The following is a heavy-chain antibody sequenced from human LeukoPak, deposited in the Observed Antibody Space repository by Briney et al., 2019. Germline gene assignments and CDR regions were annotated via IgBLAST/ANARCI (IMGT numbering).Heavy chain of an antibody. D-gene: IGHD4-11*01. V-gene: IGHV4-31*03. CDR3: ARGPVRDYSNY. CDR1: GVSISSGGYS. Sequence: NPSETLSLTCTVSGVSISSGGYSWSWLRQHPGKGLEWIGYIYYSGSTYYNPSLKSRLTISLDTSNNQSSLKLSSVTAADTAVYYCARGPVRDYSNYWGQGTLVTVSS. CDR2: IYYSGST. J-gene: IGHJ4*02.